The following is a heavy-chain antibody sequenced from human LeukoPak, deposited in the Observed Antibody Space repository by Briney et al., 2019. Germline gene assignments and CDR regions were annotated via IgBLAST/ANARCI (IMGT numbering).Heavy chain of an antibody. CDR2: IRYDGSSQ. V-gene: IGHV3-30*02. J-gene: IGHJ4*02. D-gene: IGHD6-13*01. Sequence: GGSLRLSCAASGFTFSSYGMHWVRQAPGKGLEWVAFIRYDGSSQRYTDSVKGRFTISGDNSKNTVYLQMNSLRAEDTAVYYCAKRRDVAAGGSGAFDYWGQGSLVTVSS. CDR3: AKRRDVAAGGSGAFDY. CDR1: GFTFSSYG.